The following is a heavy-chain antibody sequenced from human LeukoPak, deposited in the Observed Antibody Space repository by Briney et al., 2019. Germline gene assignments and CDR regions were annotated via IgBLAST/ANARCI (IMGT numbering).Heavy chain of an antibody. V-gene: IGHV4-39*01. Sequence: SETLSLTCTVSGDSTSSSTYYWDWIRQAPGKGLEWIGNIYDSGTTHYNPSLKSRVTISGDTSKNQFSLKLNSVTAADTAVYYCARGRRTTVTTLTVDYWGQGTLVTVSS. J-gene: IGHJ4*02. CDR3: ARGRRTTVTTLTVDY. CDR2: IYDSGTT. D-gene: IGHD4-17*01. CDR1: GDSTSSSTYY.